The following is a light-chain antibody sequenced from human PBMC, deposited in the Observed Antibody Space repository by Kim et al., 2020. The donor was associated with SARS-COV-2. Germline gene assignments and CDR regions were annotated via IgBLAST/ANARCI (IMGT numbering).Light chain of an antibody. Sequence: EIVLTQSPGTLSLSPGERATLSCRASQSVTNNYLAWHQQKPGQAPRLLIYGASSRATGIPDRFSGSGSGTDFTLTISRLEPEDFAVYYCQQDVFVPLTFGGGTKVDIK. CDR1: QSVTNNY. V-gene: IGKV3-20*01. CDR3: QQDVFVPLT. J-gene: IGKJ4*01. CDR2: GAS.